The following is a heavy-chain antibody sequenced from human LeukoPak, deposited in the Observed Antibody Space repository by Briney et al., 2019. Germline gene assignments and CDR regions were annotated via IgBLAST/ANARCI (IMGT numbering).Heavy chain of an antibody. Sequence: PGGSLRLSCVASGFSLSNFQMYWVRQAPGKGLEWVAVISYDGSNKYYADSVKGRFTISRDNSKNTLYLQMNSLRAEDTAVYYCAKAELQRWFDPWGQGTLVTVSS. J-gene: IGHJ5*02. CDR1: GFSLSNFQ. V-gene: IGHV3-30-3*01. D-gene: IGHD1-26*01. CDR2: ISYDGSNK. CDR3: AKAELQRWFDP.